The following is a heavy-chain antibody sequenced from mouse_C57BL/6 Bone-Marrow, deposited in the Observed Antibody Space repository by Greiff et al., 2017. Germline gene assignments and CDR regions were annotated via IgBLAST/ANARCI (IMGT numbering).Heavy chain of an antibody. CDR2: IYPRSGNT. V-gene: IGHV1-81*01. CDR3: ARWLLRFYYFDY. J-gene: IGHJ2*01. D-gene: IGHD2-3*01. Sequence: VQLQQSGAELARPGASVKLSCTASGYTFTSYGISWVKQRTGQGLEWIGEIYPRSGNTYYNEKFKGKATLTADKSSSTAYMELRSLTSEDSAVYFCARWLLRFYYFDYWGQGTTLTVSS. CDR1: GYTFTSYG.